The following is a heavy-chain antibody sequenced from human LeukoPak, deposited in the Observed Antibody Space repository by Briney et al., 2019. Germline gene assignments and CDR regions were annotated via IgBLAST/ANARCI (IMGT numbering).Heavy chain of an antibody. Sequence: GASVKVSCKASGYTFTGYYMHWVRQAPGQGLEWMGWINPNSGGTNYAQKFQGRVTMTRDTSISTAYMELSRLRSDDTAVYYCARGVPFWSGYYDYWGQGTLVTVSS. J-gene: IGHJ4*02. CDR1: GYTFTGYY. CDR3: ARGVPFWSGYYDY. D-gene: IGHD3-3*01. CDR2: INPNSGGT. V-gene: IGHV1-2*02.